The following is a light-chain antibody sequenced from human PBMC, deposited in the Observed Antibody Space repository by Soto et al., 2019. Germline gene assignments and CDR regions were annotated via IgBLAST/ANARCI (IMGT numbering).Light chain of an antibody. CDR2: RNN. J-gene: IGLJ2*01. V-gene: IGLV1-47*01. Sequence: QAVVTQPPSASGTPGQRVTISCSGSSSNIGSNYVYWYQQLPGTAPKLLIYRNNQRPSGVPDRFSGSKSGTSASLAISGLRSEDEAHYYCAAWDDSLSGLVVFGGGTKLTVL. CDR1: SSNIGSNY. CDR3: AAWDDSLSGLVV.